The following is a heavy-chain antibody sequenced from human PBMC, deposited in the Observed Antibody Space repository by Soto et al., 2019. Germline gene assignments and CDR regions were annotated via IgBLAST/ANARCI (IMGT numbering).Heavy chain of an antibody. J-gene: IGHJ4*02. D-gene: IGHD7-27*01. CDR3: ARANWYSEY. CDR2: IYYTGST. CDR1: GGSINNHY. V-gene: IGHV4-59*11. Sequence: QVHLQESGPGLVKPSETLSLTCTVSGGSINNHYWSWIRQPPGEGLEWIGYIYYTGSTNYNPSLKSRVTMSVDTSKNQFSLNLASLTAAGTAIYYCARANWYSEYWGQGTLVTVSS.